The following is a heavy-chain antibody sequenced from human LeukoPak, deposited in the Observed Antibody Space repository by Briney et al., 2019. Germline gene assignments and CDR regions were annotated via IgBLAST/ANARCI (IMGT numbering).Heavy chain of an antibody. CDR1: GASIRNSY. CDR3: ARVYDSFGAFDI. Sequence: SETLSLTCSVSGASIRNSYCSWIRQAPGKGLEWIGSRYSTGSASYSSSLRSRATISLVTSKNQFSLKLTSVTAADTAVYYCARVYDSFGAFDIWGQGTMVTVSS. V-gene: IGHV4-59*01. D-gene: IGHD5/OR15-5a*01. J-gene: IGHJ3*02. CDR2: RYSTGSA.